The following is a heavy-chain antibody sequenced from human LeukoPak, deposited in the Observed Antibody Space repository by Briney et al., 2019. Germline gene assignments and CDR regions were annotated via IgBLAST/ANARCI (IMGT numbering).Heavy chain of an antibody. CDR3: ARADYGGYYYYYYMDV. CDR1: GGTFSSYA. J-gene: IGHJ6*03. V-gene: IGHV1-69*04. D-gene: IGHD4-23*01. CDR2: IIPILGIA. Sequence: SVKVSCKASGGTFSSYAISWVRQAPGQGLEWMGRIIPILGIANYAQKFQGRVTMTRNTSISTAYMELSSLRSEDTAVYYCARADYGGYYYYYYMDVWGKGTTVTVSS.